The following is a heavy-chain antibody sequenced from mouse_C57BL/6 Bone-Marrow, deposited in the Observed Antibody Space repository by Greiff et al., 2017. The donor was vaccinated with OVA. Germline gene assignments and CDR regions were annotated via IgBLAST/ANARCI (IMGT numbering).Heavy chain of an antibody. CDR2: IDPSDSYT. Sequence: QVQLQQPGAELVMPGASVKLSCKASGYTFTSYWMHWVKQRPGQGLEWIGEIDPSDSYTNYNQKFKGKSTLTVDKSSSTAYMQLSSLTSEDSAVYYCARWPNYCGSSYGGYFDVWGTGTTVTVSS. V-gene: IGHV1-69*01. CDR1: GYTFTSYW. CDR3: ARWPNYCGSSYGGYFDV. J-gene: IGHJ1*03. D-gene: IGHD1-1*01.